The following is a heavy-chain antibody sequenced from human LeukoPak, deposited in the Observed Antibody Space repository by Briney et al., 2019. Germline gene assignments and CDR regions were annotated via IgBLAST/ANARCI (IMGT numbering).Heavy chain of an antibody. Sequence: SETLSLTCAVSGGSISSYYWSWIRQPAGKGLEWIGRIYTSGSTNYNPSLKSRVTMSVDTSKNQFSLKLSSVTAADTAVYYCARAVGSGSFQTYYYYMDVWGKRTTVTISS. CDR2: IYTSGST. V-gene: IGHV4-4*07. D-gene: IGHD3-10*01. CDR3: ARAVGSGSFQTYYYYMDV. CDR1: GGSISSYY. J-gene: IGHJ6*03.